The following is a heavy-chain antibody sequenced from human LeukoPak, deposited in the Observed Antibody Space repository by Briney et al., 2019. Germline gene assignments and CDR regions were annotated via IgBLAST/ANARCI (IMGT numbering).Heavy chain of an antibody. CDR1: GFTFSSYG. V-gene: IGHV3-30*02. Sequence: GGSLRLSCAASGFTFSSYGMHWVRQAPGKGLEWVAFIRYDGSNKYYADSVKGRFTISRDNSRNTLYLQMNSLRAEDTAVYYCAKDAGIAARRAFDIWGQGTMVTVSS. D-gene: IGHD6-6*01. CDR2: IRYDGSNK. J-gene: IGHJ3*02. CDR3: AKDAGIAARRAFDI.